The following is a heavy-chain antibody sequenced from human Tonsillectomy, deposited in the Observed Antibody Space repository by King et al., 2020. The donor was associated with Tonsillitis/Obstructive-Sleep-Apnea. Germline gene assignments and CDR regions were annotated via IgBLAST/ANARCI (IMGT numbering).Heavy chain of an antibody. CDR1: GFTFSSYW. J-gene: IGHJ6*03. CDR3: ARDTPNDFWSGLIYYYYYYMDV. D-gene: IGHD3-3*01. Sequence: VQLVESGGGLVQPGGSLRLSRAASGFTFSSYWMHWVRQAPGKGLVWVSRINSDGSSTSYADSVKGRFTISRDNAKNTLYLQMNSLRAEDTAVYYCARDTPNDFWSGLIYYYYYYMDVWGKGTTVTVSS. CDR2: INSDGSST. V-gene: IGHV3-74*01.